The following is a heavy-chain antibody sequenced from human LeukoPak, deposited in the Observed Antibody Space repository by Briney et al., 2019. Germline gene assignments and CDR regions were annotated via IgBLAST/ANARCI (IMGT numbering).Heavy chain of an antibody. CDR1: GGSISSYY. V-gene: IGHV4-59*12. CDR3: ARDVYYYGSGSYTPYYFGY. Sequence: SETLSLTCTVSGGSISSYYWSWIRQPPGKGLEWIGYIYYSGSTNYNPSLKSRVTISVDTSKNQFSLKLSSVTAADTAVYYCARDVYYYGSGSYTPYYFGYWGQGTLVTVSS. J-gene: IGHJ4*02. CDR2: IYYSGST. D-gene: IGHD3-10*01.